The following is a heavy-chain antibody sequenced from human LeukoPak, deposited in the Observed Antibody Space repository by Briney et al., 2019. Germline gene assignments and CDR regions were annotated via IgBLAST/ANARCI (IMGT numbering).Heavy chain of an antibody. Sequence: GGSLRLSCAASGFTFSSYSMNWVRQAPGKGLEWVSYISSSSSYIYYADSVKGRFTISRDNAKNSLYLQMNSLRAEDTAVYYCARAQNGDYGYWGQGTLVTVSS. D-gene: IGHD4-17*01. V-gene: IGHV3-21*05. CDR3: ARAQNGDYGY. CDR2: ISSSSSYI. CDR1: GFTFSSYS. J-gene: IGHJ4*02.